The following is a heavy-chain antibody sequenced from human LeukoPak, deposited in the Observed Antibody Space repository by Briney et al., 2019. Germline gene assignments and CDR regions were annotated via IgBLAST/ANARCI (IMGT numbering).Heavy chain of an antibody. J-gene: IGHJ4*02. V-gene: IGHV1-2*02. D-gene: IGHD1-26*01. CDR2: INPNSGGT. Sequence: GASVKVSCTASGYTFTGYYMHWVRQAPGQGLEWMGWINPNSGGTNYAQKFQGRVTMTRDTSISTAYMELSRLRSDDTAVYYCARSYYPMNYFDYWGQGTLVTVSS. CDR1: GYTFTGYY. CDR3: ARSYYPMNYFDY.